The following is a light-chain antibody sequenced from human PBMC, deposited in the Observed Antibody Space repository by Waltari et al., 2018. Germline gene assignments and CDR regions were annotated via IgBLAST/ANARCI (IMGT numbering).Light chain of an antibody. J-gene: IGLJ2*01. CDR2: EDS. Sequence: SYELTQPPSVSVSPGQTASLTCSGHAFSTKYAYGYHPKSGQAPVLVIFEDSKRPSGIPERISGSSSGTMATLTLSGAQLEDEGDYYCLSPDSSGTYVVFGGGTKLTVL. V-gene: IGLV3-10*01. CDR3: LSPDSSGTYVV. CDR1: AFSTKY.